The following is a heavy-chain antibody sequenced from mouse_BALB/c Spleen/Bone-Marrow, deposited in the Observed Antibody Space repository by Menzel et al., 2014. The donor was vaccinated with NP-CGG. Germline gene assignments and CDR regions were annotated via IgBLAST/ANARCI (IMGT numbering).Heavy chain of an antibody. D-gene: IGHD2-10*02. CDR1: GFTFSSYA. V-gene: IGHV5-6-5*01. CDR2: ISSGGST. CDR3: AREEYGQKVYAMDY. Sequence: EVQLQQSGGGLVKPGGFLKLSCAASGFTFSSYAMSWVRQTPEKRLEWVASISSGGSTYYPDSVKGRFTISRDNARNILYLQMSSLRSEDTAMYYCAREEYGQKVYAMDYWGQGTPVTVSS. J-gene: IGHJ4*01.